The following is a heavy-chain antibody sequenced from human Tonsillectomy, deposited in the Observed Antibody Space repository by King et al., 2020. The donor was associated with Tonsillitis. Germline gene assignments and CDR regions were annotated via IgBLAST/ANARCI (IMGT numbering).Heavy chain of an antibody. V-gene: IGHV5-51*01. CDR2: IYPDDSDX. CDR3: ARHLSLKYGDYVYYYAMDV. CDR1: GYIFTNYW. J-gene: IGHJ6*02. Sequence: QLVQSGAEVKKPGESLKISCKGSGYIFTNYWIGWLRQMPGKGLEWMGIIYPDDSDXRYSPSFQGQVTISADKSISTAYLQWSSLKASDTAMYYCARHLSLKYGDYVYYYAMDVWGQGTTVTVSS. D-gene: IGHD4-17*01.